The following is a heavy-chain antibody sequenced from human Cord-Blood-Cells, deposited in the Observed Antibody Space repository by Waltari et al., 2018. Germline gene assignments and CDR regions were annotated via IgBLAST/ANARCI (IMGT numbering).Heavy chain of an antibody. Sequence: VQLVETGGGLIQPGGSLRLSCAASGFTVSSNYMSWVRQAPGKGLEWVSVIYSGGSTYYADSVKGRFTISRDNSKNTLYLQMNSLRAEDTAVYYCARDTSSGYDYVGDYYGMDVWGQGTTVTVSS. CDR2: IYSGGST. CDR3: ARDTSSGYDYVGDYYGMDV. J-gene: IGHJ6*02. V-gene: IGHV3-53*02. CDR1: GFTVSSNY. D-gene: IGHD5-12*01.